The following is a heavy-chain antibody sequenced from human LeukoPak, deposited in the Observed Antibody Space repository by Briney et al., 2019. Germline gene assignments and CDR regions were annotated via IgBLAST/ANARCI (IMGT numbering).Heavy chain of an antibody. V-gene: IGHV3-33*08. CDR2: IWHDGSNK. D-gene: IGHD3-10*01. Sequence: GGSLRLSCAASGFTFSSYAIHWVRQAPGKGLECVAVIWHDGSNKYYTDSVKGRFTISRDNSQNTLYLQMNNLRAEDTAVYYCARGGWFGQLLPNDYWGQGTLVTVSS. CDR3: ARGGWFGQLLPNDY. CDR1: GFTFSSYA. J-gene: IGHJ4*02.